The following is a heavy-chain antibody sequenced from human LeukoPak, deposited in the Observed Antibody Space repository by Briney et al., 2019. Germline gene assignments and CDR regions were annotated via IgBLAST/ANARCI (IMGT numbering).Heavy chain of an antibody. CDR2: INHSGST. CDR1: GGSISSYY. CDR3: ARGRSVSRPFDY. Sequence: SETLSLTCTVSGGSISSYYWSWIRQPPGKGLEWIGEINHSGSTNYNPSLKSRVTISVDTSKNQFSLKLSSVTAADTAVYYCARGRSVSRPFDYWGQGTLVTVSS. J-gene: IGHJ4*02. D-gene: IGHD6-13*01. V-gene: IGHV4-34*01.